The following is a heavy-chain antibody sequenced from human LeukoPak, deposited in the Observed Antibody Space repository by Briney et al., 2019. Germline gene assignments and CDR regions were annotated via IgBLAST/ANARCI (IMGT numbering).Heavy chain of an antibody. J-gene: IGHJ4*02. CDR1: GFTFSSYA. CDR2: ISGSGGST. Sequence: GGSLRLSCAASGFTFSSYAMSWVRRAPGKGLEWVSAISGSGGSTYYADSVKGRFTISRDNAKNSLYLQMNSLRAEDTAVYYCAKEHEWAKYEAVAGIGPLYFDYWGQGTLVTVSS. V-gene: IGHV3-23*01. D-gene: IGHD6-19*01. CDR3: AKEHEWAKYEAVAGIGPLYFDY.